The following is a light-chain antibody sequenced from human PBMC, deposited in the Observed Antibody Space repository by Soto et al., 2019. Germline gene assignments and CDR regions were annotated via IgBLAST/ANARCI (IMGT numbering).Light chain of an antibody. CDR3: SSYAGGNNFVL. CDR1: SSDVGGYNY. CDR2: EVS. Sequence: QSALTQPPSASGSPGQSVTISCTGTSSDVGGYNYVSWYQQHPGKAPKLMIYEVSKRPSGVPDRFSGSKSGNTASLTVSGRQADDEADYYCSSYAGGNNFVLFGGGTKLTVL. J-gene: IGLJ2*01. V-gene: IGLV2-8*01.